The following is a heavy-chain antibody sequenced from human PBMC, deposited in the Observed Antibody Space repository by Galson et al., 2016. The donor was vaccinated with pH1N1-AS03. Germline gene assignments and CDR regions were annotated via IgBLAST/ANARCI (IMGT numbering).Heavy chain of an antibody. CDR3: ARSTHVNEGLDY. Sequence: PALVKPTQTLTLTCTFSGFSLSTGGVHVAWIRQPPGKALEWLALIFWDGEMRYSPSLRSRLTITKDTSKNQVVLTMTNMDPADTGTYYCARSTHVNEGLDYWGQGTLVTVSS. V-gene: IGHV2-5*02. D-gene: IGHD2-8*01. J-gene: IGHJ4*02. CDR2: IFWDGEM. CDR1: GFSLSTGGVH.